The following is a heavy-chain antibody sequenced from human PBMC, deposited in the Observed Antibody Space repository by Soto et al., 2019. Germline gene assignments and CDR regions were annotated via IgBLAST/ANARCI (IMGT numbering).Heavy chain of an antibody. D-gene: IGHD2-15*01. CDR3: SRAYWSAGNCQPGVFDN. Sequence: QVQFVQSGPEVKPPGASVKVSCKASGYTFTTYGINWVRQVPGQGLEWMGWISTYSGNTNYAQKVQGRVTVTRDTATNTVHMELRSLRSDDTAVYYCSRAYWSAGNCQPGVFDNWGQGTLVTVSS. CDR2: ISTYSGNT. CDR1: GYTFTTYG. V-gene: IGHV1-18*01. J-gene: IGHJ5*02.